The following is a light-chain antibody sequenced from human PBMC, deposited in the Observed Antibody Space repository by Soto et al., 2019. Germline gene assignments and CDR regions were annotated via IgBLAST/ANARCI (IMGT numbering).Light chain of an antibody. CDR1: QSLLHSNGYNS. Sequence: DIVMTQSPLSLPVTPGEPASIACRSSQSLLHSNGYNSLDWYLQKPGQSPQLLIYLRSNRASGVPDRFSGSGSGTDFTLKTSRVEAEDVGVYYCMQALQTPPTFGHGTKVEIK. CDR2: LRS. V-gene: IGKV2-28*01. J-gene: IGKJ1*01. CDR3: MQALQTPPT.